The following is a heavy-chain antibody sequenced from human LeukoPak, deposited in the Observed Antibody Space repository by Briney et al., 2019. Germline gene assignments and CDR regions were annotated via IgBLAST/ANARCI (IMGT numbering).Heavy chain of an antibody. CDR1: GFTFSDYY. Sequence: TGGSLRLSCAASGFTFSDYYMSWIRQAPGKGLEWVSYISSSGNTTYHADSVKGRFTISRDNAENSLYLQMSSLRAEDTAVYYCAKDGGSSWYFDYWGQGTLVTVSS. CDR2: ISSSGNTT. J-gene: IGHJ4*02. D-gene: IGHD6-13*01. V-gene: IGHV3-11*04. CDR3: AKDGGSSWYFDY.